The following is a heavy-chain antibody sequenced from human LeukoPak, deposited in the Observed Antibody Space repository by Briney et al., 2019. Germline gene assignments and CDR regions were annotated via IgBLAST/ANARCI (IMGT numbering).Heavy chain of an antibody. CDR3: AKAEYYDSSGDYYFDY. D-gene: IGHD3-22*01. CDR2: ISGSGGST. V-gene: IGHV3-23*01. J-gene: IGHJ4*02. Sequence: GGSLRLSCAASGFTFSSYAMSWVRQAPGKGLEWVSAISGSGGSTYYADSVKGRFTISRDNSKNTLYLQMNSLRAEDMAVYYCAKAEYYDSSGDYYFDYWGQGTLVTVSS. CDR1: GFTFSSYA.